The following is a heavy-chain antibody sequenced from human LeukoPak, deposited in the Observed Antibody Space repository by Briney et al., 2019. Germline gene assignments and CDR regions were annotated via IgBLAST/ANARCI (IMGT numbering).Heavy chain of an antibody. Sequence: SETLSLTCTVSGASISSSSYYWGWIRQPPGKGLAWIGSIYYSGSTYYNPSLKSRVTISVDTPKNQFSLKLSSVTAADTAVYYCATIDGHNTPGNDYWGQGTLVTVSS. CDR2: IYYSGST. CDR3: ATIDGHNTPGNDY. V-gene: IGHV4-39*01. J-gene: IGHJ4*02. CDR1: GASISSSSYY. D-gene: IGHD5-24*01.